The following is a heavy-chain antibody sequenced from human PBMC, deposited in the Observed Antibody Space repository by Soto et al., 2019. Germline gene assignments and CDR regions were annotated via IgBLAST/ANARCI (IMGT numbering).Heavy chain of an antibody. CDR2: ISASGGST. CDR3: AKLEDRTGYPRHFDY. V-gene: IGHV3-23*01. Sequence: GGSLRLSCAASGFTFTSYAMTWVRQAPGKGLEWVSTISASGGSTYYADSVKGRFTISRDNSKNTLYLQMNSLRAEDTAVYFCAKLEDRTGYPRHFDYWGQGTLVTVSS. CDR1: GFTFTSYA. J-gene: IGHJ4*02. D-gene: IGHD3-22*01.